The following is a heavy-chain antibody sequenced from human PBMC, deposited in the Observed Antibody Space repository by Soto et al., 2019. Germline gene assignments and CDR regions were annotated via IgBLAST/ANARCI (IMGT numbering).Heavy chain of an antibody. CDR3: ASQQGRIISIFGVVIGAEKNEYGMDV. D-gene: IGHD3-3*01. Sequence: GSLRLSCAASGFTFSSYDMSWVRQAPGKGLEWVSAISGSGGSTYYADSVKGRFTSSRDNSKNTLYLQMNRVRAEDTAVYHWASQQGRIISIFGVVIGAEKNEYGMDVWCQGTTVIVSS. CDR1: GFTFSSYD. J-gene: IGHJ6*02. CDR2: ISGSGGST. V-gene: IGHV3-23*01.